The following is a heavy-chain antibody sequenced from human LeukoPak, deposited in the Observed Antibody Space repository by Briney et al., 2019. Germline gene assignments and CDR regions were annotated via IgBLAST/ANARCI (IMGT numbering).Heavy chain of an antibody. V-gene: IGHV1-18*01. CDR1: GYTFTSYG. Sequence: GASVKVSCKSSGYTFTSYGISWVRQAPGQGLEWMGWISAYNGNTNDAQKLQGRVTMTTDTSTSTAYMELRSLRSDDTAVYYCARDQASGAAAANYFDYWGQGTLVTVSS. J-gene: IGHJ4*02. D-gene: IGHD6-13*01. CDR2: ISAYNGNT. CDR3: ARDQASGAAAANYFDY.